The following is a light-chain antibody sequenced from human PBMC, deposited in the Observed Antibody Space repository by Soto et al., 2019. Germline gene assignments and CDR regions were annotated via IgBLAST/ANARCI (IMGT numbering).Light chain of an antibody. J-gene: IGKJ2*01. CDR2: TAS. V-gene: IGKV1-39*01. Sequence: DIQMTQSPSSLAASVADRVTITCRASQTVSIYVNWYQQKPGRAPSLVMFTASTLPSGVPSRFSGSGSATDFTLTISSLQPEDFATYYCQQSYSTPYTFGQGTKVEI. CDR3: QQSYSTPYT. CDR1: QTVSIY.